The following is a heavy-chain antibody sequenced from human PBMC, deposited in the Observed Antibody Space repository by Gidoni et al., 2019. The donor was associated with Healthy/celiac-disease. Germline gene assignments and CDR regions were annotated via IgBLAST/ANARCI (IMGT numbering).Heavy chain of an antibody. V-gene: IGHV1-46*01. CDR2: INAGGGST. D-gene: IGHD2-15*01. J-gene: IGHJ3*02. Sequence: QVQLVQSGAEVKKPGASVKVSCKTSGYTFTSYYMHWMRQAPGEGLEWMGIINAGGGSTSYAQKFQGRVTMTRDTSTSKVYMELSSMRSEDTAVYYCARDCSSDSCRDAFDIWGQGTMVTVSS. CDR1: GYTFTSYY. CDR3: ARDCSSDSCRDAFDI.